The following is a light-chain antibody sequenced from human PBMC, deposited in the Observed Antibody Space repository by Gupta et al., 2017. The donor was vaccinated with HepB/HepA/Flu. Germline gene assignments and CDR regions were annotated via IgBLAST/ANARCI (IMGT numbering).Light chain of an antibody. CDR2: AAS. Sequence: DIQITHSPSSLSASVGDRVTITCRASQRISSYLNWYQQKPGRAPNLLIYAASRVQSRVPSRFSGSGSGTDFTLIISRRQREDFATYYCQHRDSTPRTFGQGTEVEIK. J-gene: IGKJ1*01. CDR3: QHRDSTPRT. CDR1: QRISSY. V-gene: IGKV1-39*01.